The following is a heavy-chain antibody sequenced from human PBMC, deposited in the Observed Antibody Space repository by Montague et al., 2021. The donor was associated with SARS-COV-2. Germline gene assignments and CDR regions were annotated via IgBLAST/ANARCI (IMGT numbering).Heavy chain of an antibody. V-gene: IGHV4-34*01. CDR3: ARGRGLAVLFDFYYYGMDV. J-gene: IGHJ6*02. Sequence: SETLSLTCAVNGGSFSGYYWTWIRQPPGKGLEWIGENNYSGSTNYNPSLKSRVTMSVDMSKNQFSLKLRSVTAADTAVYYCARGRGLAVLFDFYYYGMDVWGQGTTVTVSS. D-gene: IGHD3-3*02. CDR1: GGSFSGYY. CDR2: NNYSGST.